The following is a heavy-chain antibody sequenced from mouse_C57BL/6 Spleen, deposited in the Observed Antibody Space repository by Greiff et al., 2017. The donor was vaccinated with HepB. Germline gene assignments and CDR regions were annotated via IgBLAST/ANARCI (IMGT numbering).Heavy chain of an antibody. V-gene: IGHV14-2*01. CDR3: AFYDYDVNYAMDY. D-gene: IGHD2-4*01. Sequence: VQLKESGAELVKPGASVKLSCTASGFNIKDYYMHWVKQRTEQGLEWIGRIDPEDGETKYAPKFQGKATITADTSSNTAYLQLSSLTSEDTAVYYCAFYDYDVNYAMDYWGQGTSVTVSS. J-gene: IGHJ4*01. CDR2: IDPEDGET. CDR1: GFNIKDYY.